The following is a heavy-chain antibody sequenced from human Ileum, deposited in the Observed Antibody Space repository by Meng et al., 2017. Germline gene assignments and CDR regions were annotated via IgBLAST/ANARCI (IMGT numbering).Heavy chain of an antibody. CDR3: ARDFGREC. CDR1: GVTFSGYW. V-gene: IGHV3-74*01. D-gene: IGHD2/OR15-2a*01. CDR2: ISPDGTLR. Sequence: GESLKISCEASGVTFSGYWVHWVRQGPRKGPVWVSRISPDGTLRGYADSVKGRFTISRDNAHNKVFLQMNSLTVEDTGVYYCARDFGRECWGQGTLVTVSS. J-gene: IGHJ4*02.